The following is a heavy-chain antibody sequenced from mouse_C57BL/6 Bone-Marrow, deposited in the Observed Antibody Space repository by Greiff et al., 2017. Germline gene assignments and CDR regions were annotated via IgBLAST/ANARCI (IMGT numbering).Heavy chain of an antibody. D-gene: IGHD1-1*01. CDR1: GYTFTSYW. CDR2: INPNNGCS. CDR3: ARSEVYVSSLYWYFEV. J-gene: IGHJ1*03. Sequence: QVQLQQPGTELVKPGASVKLSCKASGYTFTSYWMHWVKQRPGQGLEWIGTINPNNGCSNYNEKFKNKATLTVDKSSSTTYMQLSSLTSEDSAVYFFARSEVYVSSLYWYFEVWGTGTTVTVSS. V-gene: IGHV1-53*01.